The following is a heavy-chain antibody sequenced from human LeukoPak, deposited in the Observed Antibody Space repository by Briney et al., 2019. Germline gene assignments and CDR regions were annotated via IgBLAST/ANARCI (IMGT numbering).Heavy chain of an antibody. J-gene: IGHJ4*02. Sequence: PGGSLRLSCAASGFTFSSYGMNWVRQAPGKGLEWVSYISSSGSTIYYADSVKGRFTISRDNAKNSLYLQKNSLRAEDTAVYYCARDPRSGWDYWGQGTLVTVSS. V-gene: IGHV3-48*03. CDR3: ARDPRSGWDY. D-gene: IGHD6-19*01. CDR2: ISSSGSTI. CDR1: GFTFSSYG.